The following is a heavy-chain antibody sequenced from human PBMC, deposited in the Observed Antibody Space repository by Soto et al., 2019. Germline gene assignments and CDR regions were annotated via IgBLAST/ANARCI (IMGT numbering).Heavy chain of an antibody. V-gene: IGHV1-3*01. Sequence: RWVRQAHGQRLEWMGWINAGNGNTKYSQKFQGRVTITRDTSASTAYMELSSLRSEDTAVYYCARLYLYFDYWRQGTLVTVSS. CDR2: INAGNGNT. CDR3: ARLYLYFDY. J-gene: IGHJ4*02. D-gene: IGHD3-16*01.